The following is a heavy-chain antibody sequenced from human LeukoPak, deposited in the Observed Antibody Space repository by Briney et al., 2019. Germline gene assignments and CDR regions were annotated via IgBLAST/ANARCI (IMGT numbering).Heavy chain of an antibody. CDR1: GFTFSDYN. CDR2: ISSDGSNK. Sequence: HPGRSLRLSCAASGFTFSDYNMHWVRQAPGKGLEWVASISSDGSNKYYADSVKGRITISRDNSKNTLYLQMNSLRIEDTAVYYCAKGGEVSSWYKRLKLYFDYWGQGTLVTVSS. J-gene: IGHJ4*02. CDR3: AKGGEVSSWYKRLKLYFDY. V-gene: IGHV3-30*18. D-gene: IGHD6-13*01.